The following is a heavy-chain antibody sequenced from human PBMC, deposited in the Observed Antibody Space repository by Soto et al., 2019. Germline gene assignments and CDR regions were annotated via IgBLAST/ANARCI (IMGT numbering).Heavy chain of an antibody. Sequence: SETLSLTCTVSGGSISSYYWSWIRQPPGKGLEWIGYIYDSGSTYYNASLKGRVTISLETSKNQFSLKLTSVSAADTAVYYCARGGNYYGMRVWGQGTTVTVSS. J-gene: IGHJ6*02. CDR2: IYDSGST. CDR3: ARGGNYYGMRV. V-gene: IGHV4-59*08. CDR1: GGSISSYY.